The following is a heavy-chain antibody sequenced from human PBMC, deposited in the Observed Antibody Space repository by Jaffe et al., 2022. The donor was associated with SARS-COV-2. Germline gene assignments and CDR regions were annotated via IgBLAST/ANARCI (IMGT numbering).Heavy chain of an antibody. D-gene: IGHD4-4*01. CDR1: GFTFSSYG. CDR2: ISYDGSNK. J-gene: IGHJ4*02. V-gene: IGHV3-30*18. Sequence: QVQLVESGGGVVQPGRSLRLSCAASGFTFSSYGMHWVRQAPGKGLEWVAVISYDGSNKYYADSVKGRFTISRDNSKNTLYLQMNSLRAEDTAVYYCAKDRSVTERHFDYWGQGTLVTVSS. CDR3: AKDRSVTERHFDY.